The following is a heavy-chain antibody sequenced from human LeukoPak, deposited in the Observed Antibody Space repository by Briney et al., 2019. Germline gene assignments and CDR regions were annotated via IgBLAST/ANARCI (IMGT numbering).Heavy chain of an antibody. CDR3: ARAQTRYYDILTGSSFDY. CDR2: ISYDGSNK. J-gene: IGHJ4*02. D-gene: IGHD3-9*01. V-gene: IGHV3-30*04. Sequence: GGSLRLSCAASGFTFSSYAMHWVRQAPGKGLEWVAVISYDGSNKYHADSVKGRFTISRDNSKNTLYLQMNSLRAEDTAVYYCARAQTRYYDILTGSSFDYWGQGTLVTVSS. CDR1: GFTFSSYA.